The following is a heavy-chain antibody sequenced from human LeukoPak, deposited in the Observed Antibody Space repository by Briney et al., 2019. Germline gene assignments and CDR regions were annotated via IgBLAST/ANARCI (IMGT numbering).Heavy chain of an antibody. CDR1: GGTFSSYA. CDR2: IIPIFGTA. CDR3: ASLGRYYDILTGNYYFDY. V-gene: IGHV1-69*13. D-gene: IGHD3-9*01. Sequence: ASVKVSCKASGGTFSSYAISWVRQAPGQGLEWMGGIIPIFGTANYAQKFQGRVTITADESTSTAYMELSSLRSEDTAVYYCASLGRYYDILTGNYYFDYWGQGTLVTVSS. J-gene: IGHJ4*02.